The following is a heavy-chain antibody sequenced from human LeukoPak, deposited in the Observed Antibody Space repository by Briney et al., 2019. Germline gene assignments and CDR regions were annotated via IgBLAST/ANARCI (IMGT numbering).Heavy chain of an antibody. CDR3: ARGGQERYSSSSGGIDY. Sequence: SETLSLTCTVSGGSISSSGYYWGWIRQPPGKGLEWIGSIYYSGSTYYNPSLKSRVTISVDTSKNQFSLKLSSVTAADTAVYYCARGGQERYSSSSGGIDYWGQGTLVTVSS. CDR2: IYYSGST. J-gene: IGHJ4*02. D-gene: IGHD6-6*01. CDR1: GGSISSSGYY. V-gene: IGHV4-39*01.